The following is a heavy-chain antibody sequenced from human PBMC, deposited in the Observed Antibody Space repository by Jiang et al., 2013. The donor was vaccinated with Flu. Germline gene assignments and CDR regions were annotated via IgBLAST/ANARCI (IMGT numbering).Heavy chain of an antibody. V-gene: IGHV1-46*02. Sequence: VQLVESGAEVKKHGASVKVSCKASGYTINSYLIQWVRQAPGQGLEWVGIINPNGGSTNYAQKFQGRVTMTSDTSTSTVCMELSNLRSEDTAVYYCARDPRAATFNYWGQGTLVTVSS. CDR2: INPNGGST. D-gene: IGHD2-15*01. CDR3: ARDPRAATFNY. CDR1: GYTINSYL. J-gene: IGHJ4*02.